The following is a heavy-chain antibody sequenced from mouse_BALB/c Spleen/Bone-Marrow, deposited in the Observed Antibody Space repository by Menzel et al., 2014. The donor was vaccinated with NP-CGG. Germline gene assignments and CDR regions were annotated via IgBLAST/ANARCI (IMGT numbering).Heavy chain of an antibody. V-gene: IGHV4-1*02. Sequence: DVQLVESEGGLVQPGGSLKLSCAASGFDFSRWWMSWVRQAPGKGLEWIGEINPDSSTINYTPSLKDKFIISRDNAKHTLYLQMSKVRSEDTALYYCARGNYYGNLDYWGQGTTLTVSS. D-gene: IGHD2-1*01. CDR3: ARGNYYGNLDY. CDR1: GFDFSRWW. J-gene: IGHJ2*01. CDR2: INPDSSTI.